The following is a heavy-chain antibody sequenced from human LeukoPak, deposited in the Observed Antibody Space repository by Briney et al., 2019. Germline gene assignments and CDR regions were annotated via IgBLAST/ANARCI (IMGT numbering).Heavy chain of an antibody. CDR2: INHRGST. J-gene: IGHJ4*02. V-gene: IGHV4-34*01. Sequence: SETLSLTCAVYGGSFSGYYWSWIRQPPGKGLEWIGEINHRGSTNYNPSLKSRVTISVDTSKNQFSLKLSSVTAADTAVYYCARRDGDYSPFDYWGQGTLVTVSS. CDR1: GGSFSGYY. CDR3: ARRDGDYSPFDY. D-gene: IGHD4-17*01.